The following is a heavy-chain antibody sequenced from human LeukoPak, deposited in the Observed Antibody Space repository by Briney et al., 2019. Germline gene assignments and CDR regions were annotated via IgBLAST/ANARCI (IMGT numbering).Heavy chain of an antibody. CDR1: GYTFTGYY. D-gene: IGHD3-22*01. CDR3: ARVPIRRHYESTGYYYEDP. CDR2: INPNSGGA. J-gene: IGHJ5*02. V-gene: IGHV1-2*02. Sequence: ASVTVSSKASGYTFTGYYMHWVRQAPGQGLEWMRWINPNSGGANYAQKFQGRVAMTRDTSISTAYMELSRLRSDDTAVYYCARVPIRRHYESTGYYYEDPWGQGTLVTVSS.